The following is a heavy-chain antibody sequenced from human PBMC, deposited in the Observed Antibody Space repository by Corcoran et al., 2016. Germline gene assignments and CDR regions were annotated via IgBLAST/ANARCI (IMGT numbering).Heavy chain of an antibody. CDR1: GYSFTSYW. J-gene: IGHJ5*02. D-gene: IGHD3-10*01. V-gene: IGHV5-51*01. CDR3: AISEMVGYYYGSGSYKASWFDP. CDR2: IYPGDSDT. Sequence: EVQLVQSGAEVKKPGESLKISCKGSGYSFTSYWIGWVRQMPGKGLEWMGIIYPGDSDTRYSPSFQGQVTISADKSISTAYLQWSSLKASDTAMYYCAISEMVGYYYGSGSYKASWFDPWGQGTLVTVSS.